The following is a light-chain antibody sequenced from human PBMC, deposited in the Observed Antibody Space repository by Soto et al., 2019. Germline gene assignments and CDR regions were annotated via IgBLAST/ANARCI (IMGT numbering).Light chain of an antibody. V-gene: IGLV1-44*01. Sequence: SVLTQPPSASGTPGQRVTISCSGSSSNIGSNTVNWYQQLPGTAPKLLIYSNNQRPSGVPDRFSGSKSGTSASLAISGLQSEDEADYYCAAWDDSLNAPYVFGTGTKVTVL. J-gene: IGLJ1*01. CDR1: SSNIGSNT. CDR3: AAWDDSLNAPYV. CDR2: SNN.